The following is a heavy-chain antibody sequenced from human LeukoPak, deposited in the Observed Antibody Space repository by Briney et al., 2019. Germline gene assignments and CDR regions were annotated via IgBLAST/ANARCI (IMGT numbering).Heavy chain of an antibody. D-gene: IGHD6-13*01. J-gene: IGHJ4*02. Sequence: SETLSLTCTVSGGSISSTSYYWGWIRQPPGKGLEWIGSIYYNGSTYYNPSLKSRVTISVDTSKNQFSLNLSSVTAADTAVYYCARASGGFGSSFHWGQGTLVTVSS. V-gene: IGHV4-39*07. CDR1: GGSISSTSYY. CDR2: IYYNGST. CDR3: ARASGGFGSSFH.